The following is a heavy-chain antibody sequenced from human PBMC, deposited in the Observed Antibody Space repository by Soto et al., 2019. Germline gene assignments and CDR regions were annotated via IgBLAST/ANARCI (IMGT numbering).Heavy chain of an antibody. J-gene: IGHJ4*02. CDR1: GFTFTSSA. CDR2: IVVGSGNT. D-gene: IGHD3-22*01. V-gene: IGHV1-58*01. Sequence: GASVKVSCKASGFTFTSSAVQWVRQARGQRLEWIGWIVVGSGNTNYAQKFQERVTITRDMSTSTAYMELSSLRSEDTAVYYCVYYDSPSPGYFDYWGQGTLVTVSS. CDR3: VYYDSPSPGYFDY.